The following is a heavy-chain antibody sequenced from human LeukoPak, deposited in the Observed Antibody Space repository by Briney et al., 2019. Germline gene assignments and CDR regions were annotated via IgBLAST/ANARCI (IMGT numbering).Heavy chain of an antibody. CDR2: INPNSGGT. D-gene: IGHD6-19*01. CDR3: ATHPRGSGWYYGMDV. V-gene: IGHV1-2*02. Sequence: ASVKVSCKASGYTLTGYYMHWVRQAPGQGLEWMGWINPNSGGTNYAQKFQGRVTMTRDTSISTAYMELSRLRSDDTAVYYCATHPRGSGWYYGMDVWGQGTTVTVSS. CDR1: GYTLTGYY. J-gene: IGHJ6*02.